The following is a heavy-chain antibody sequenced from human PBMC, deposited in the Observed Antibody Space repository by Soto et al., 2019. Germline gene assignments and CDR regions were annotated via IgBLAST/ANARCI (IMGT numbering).Heavy chain of an antibody. Sequence: VGSLRLSCAASGFTFSSYAMSWVRQAPGKGLEWVSAISGSGGSTYYADSVKGRFTISRDNSKNTLYLQMNSLRAEDTAVYYCAKDLGYCSSTSCPGAFDYWGQGTLVTVSS. CDR2: ISGSGGST. D-gene: IGHD2-2*01. CDR1: GFTFSSYA. V-gene: IGHV3-23*01. CDR3: AKDLGYCSSTSCPGAFDY. J-gene: IGHJ4*02.